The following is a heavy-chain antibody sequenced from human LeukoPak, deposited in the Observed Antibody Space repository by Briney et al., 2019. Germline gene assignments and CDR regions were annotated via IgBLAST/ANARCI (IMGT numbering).Heavy chain of an antibody. Sequence: ASVKVSCKASGYTFTSYGISWVRQAPGQGLEWMGWISAYNGNTNYAQKLQGRVTMTTDTSTSTAYMELRSLRSDDTAVYYCARDGYSSGWYSHDAFDIWGQGTMVTVSS. V-gene: IGHV1-18*01. CDR1: GYTFTSYG. CDR2: ISAYNGNT. D-gene: IGHD6-19*01. CDR3: ARDGYSSGWYSHDAFDI. J-gene: IGHJ3*02.